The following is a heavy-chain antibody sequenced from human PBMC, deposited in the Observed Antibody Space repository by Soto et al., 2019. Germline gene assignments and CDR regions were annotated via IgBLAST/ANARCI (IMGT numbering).Heavy chain of an antibody. Sequence: QVQLVQSGAEVKKPGSSVKVSCKASGGTFSSYTISWVRQAPGQGLEWMGRIIPILGIANYAQKFQVRVTMTAEKSTRAAYMELSSLRSEDTAVYYCARGRRYDMWAGFAFDIWGQGTMVTVSS. D-gene: IGHD3-9*01. V-gene: IGHV1-69*02. J-gene: IGHJ3*02. CDR3: ARGRRYDMWAGFAFDI. CDR2: IIPILGIA. CDR1: GGTFSSYT.